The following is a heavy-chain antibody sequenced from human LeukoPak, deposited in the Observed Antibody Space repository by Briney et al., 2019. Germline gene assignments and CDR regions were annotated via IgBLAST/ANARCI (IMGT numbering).Heavy chain of an antibody. Sequence: SETPSLTCTVSGGSISSYYWNWIRQPPGKGLEWIGYIYHSGGTTYNPSLESRVTLSVDTSKNQFSLKLHSVTAADTAVYYCARDSTGGSYYDSWGQGTLVTVSS. V-gene: IGHV4-59*01. J-gene: IGHJ4*02. CDR1: GGSISSYY. CDR3: ARDSTGGSYYDS. CDR2: IYHSGGT. D-gene: IGHD1-26*01.